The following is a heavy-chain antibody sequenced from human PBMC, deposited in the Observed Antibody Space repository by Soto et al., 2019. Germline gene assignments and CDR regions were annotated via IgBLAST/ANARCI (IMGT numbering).Heavy chain of an antibody. J-gene: IGHJ6*02. Sequence: QVQLVQSGAEVKKPGASVKVSCKASGYTFTSYYMHWVRQAPGQGLEWMGIINPSGGSTSYAQKFQGRVTMNRDTSTSTVDMELSSLRSEDTAVYYCARGHSSNDVGRGYGMDVWGQGTTVTVSS. D-gene: IGHD4-4*01. CDR1: GYTFTSYY. V-gene: IGHV1-46*01. CDR3: ARGHSSNDVGRGYGMDV. CDR2: INPSGGST.